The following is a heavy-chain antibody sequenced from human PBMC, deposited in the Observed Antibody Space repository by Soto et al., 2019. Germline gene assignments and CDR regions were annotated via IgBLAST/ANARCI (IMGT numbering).Heavy chain of an antibody. V-gene: IGHV4-34*01. Sequence: SETLSLTCAVYGGSFSGYYWSWIRQPPGKGLEWIGEINHSGSTNYNPSLKSRVTISVDTSKNQFSLKLSSVTAADTAAYYCARVLVSEVSIYFDYWGQGTLVTVSS. D-gene: IGHD3-10*01. CDR2: INHSGST. CDR3: ARVLVSEVSIYFDY. J-gene: IGHJ4*02. CDR1: GGSFSGYY.